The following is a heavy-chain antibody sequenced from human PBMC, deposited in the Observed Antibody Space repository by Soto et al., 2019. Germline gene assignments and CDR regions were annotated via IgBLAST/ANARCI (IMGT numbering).Heavy chain of an antibody. CDR3: ASGGRSYCSGGSCYDLFDY. D-gene: IGHD2-15*01. CDR1: GASISGGVYY. Sequence: TLSLTCTVSGASISGGVYYWSWIRQHPGTGLEWIGYIYYSVTTYYNPSLKSRVTISVDTSKNQFSLKLSSVTAADTAVYYCASGGRSYCSGGSCYDLFDYWGQGTLVTVS. V-gene: IGHV4-31*03. CDR2: IYYSVTT. J-gene: IGHJ4*02.